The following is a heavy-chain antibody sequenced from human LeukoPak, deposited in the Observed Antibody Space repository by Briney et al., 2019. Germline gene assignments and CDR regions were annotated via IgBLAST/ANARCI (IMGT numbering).Heavy chain of an antibody. CDR3: ARGVGQQLVHGEY. CDR2: ISSSGSTI. CDR1: GFTFSSYE. Sequence: TGGSLRLSCAASGFTFSSYEMNWVRQAPGKGLEWVSYISSSGSTIYYADSVKGRFTISRDNAKNSLYLQMNSLRAEDTAVYYCARGVGQQLVHGEYWGQGTLVTVSS. J-gene: IGHJ4*02. V-gene: IGHV3-48*03. D-gene: IGHD6-13*01.